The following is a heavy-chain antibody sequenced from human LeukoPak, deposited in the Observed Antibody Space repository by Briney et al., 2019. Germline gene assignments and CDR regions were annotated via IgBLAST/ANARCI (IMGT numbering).Heavy chain of an antibody. V-gene: IGHV3-64D*06. CDR3: GKGGLYSDSAHDY. D-gene: IGHD3-10*01. J-gene: IGHJ4*02. CDR1: GFSFSNYA. CDR2: ISSNGRST. Sequence: GGSLRLSCSASGFSFSNYAMHWVRQAPGKGLEHISAISSNGRSTYYPDSAKGRFTISRDNSKNTLYLQMSSLSTEDTAVYRCGKGGLYSDSAHDYWGQGTLVTVSS.